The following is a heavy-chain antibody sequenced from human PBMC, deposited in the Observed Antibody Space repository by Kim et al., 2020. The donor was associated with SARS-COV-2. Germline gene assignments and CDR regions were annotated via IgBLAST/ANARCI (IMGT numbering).Heavy chain of an antibody. Sequence: ASLKVSCKASGYTFTSYYMHWVRQAPGQGLEWMGIINPSGGSTSYAQKFQGRVTMTRDTSTSTVYMELSSLRSEDTAVYYCARDETPADIVVVPAAMLVYYYYGMDVWGQGPTVTVSS. V-gene: IGHV1-46*01. CDR3: ARDETPADIVVVPAAMLVYYYYGMDV. CDR2: INPSGGST. CDR1: GYTFTSYY. J-gene: IGHJ6*02. D-gene: IGHD2-2*01.